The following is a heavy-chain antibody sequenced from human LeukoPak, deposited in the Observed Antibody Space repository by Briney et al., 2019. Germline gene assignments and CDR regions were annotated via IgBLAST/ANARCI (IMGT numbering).Heavy chain of an antibody. D-gene: IGHD3-10*01. CDR1: GGSITGYS. Sequence: SETLSLTCSVSGGSITGYSWSWIRQTPGKGLEWIGRIYTSGSTNYNPSLKSRVTMSVDTSKNQFSLKLSSVTAADTAVYYCARVRYGSGSLYYYYYYMDVWGKGTTVTISS. J-gene: IGHJ6*03. V-gene: IGHV4-4*07. CDR3: ARVRYGSGSLYYYYYYMDV. CDR2: IYTSGST.